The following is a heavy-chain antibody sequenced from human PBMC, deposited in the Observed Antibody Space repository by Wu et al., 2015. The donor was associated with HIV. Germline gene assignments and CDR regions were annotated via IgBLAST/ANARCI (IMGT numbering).Heavy chain of an antibody. Sequence: QVQLVQSGAEVKKPGASVKVSCKPSGYTFSRYDINWVRQAAGQGLEWMGWISPYNGNTNYAQKVQGRITMTTDTSTTTAYMDLRSLRFDDTAVYYCARDLRRGSSYSYYYMDVWGKGTTVTVSS. J-gene: IGHJ6*03. CDR2: ISPYNGNT. CDR3: ARDLRRGSSYSYYYMDV. V-gene: IGHV1-18*01. CDR1: GYTFSRYD.